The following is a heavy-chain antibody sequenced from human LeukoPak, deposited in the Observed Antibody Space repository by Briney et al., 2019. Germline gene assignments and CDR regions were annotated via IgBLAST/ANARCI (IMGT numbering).Heavy chain of an antibody. D-gene: IGHD3-9*01. V-gene: IGHV4-31*03. Sequence: SETLSLTCTVSGGSITSGTHYWTWIRQHPGKGLEWIGYISYSGSTYYNPSLKSRLSISLDASENQFSLKFSSVTAADTAIYYCARNARNCDIVTGSSPGILDSWGRGILITVSS. CDR3: ARNARNCDIVTGSSPGILDS. CDR1: GGSITSGTHY. J-gene: IGHJ4*02. CDR2: ISYSGST.